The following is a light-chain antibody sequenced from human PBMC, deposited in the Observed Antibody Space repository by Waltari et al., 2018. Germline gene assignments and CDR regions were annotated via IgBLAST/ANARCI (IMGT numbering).Light chain of an antibody. CDR2: AAT. J-gene: IGKJ4*01. CDR1: QGITSY. V-gene: IGKV1-12*01. CDR3: QQANSFPLT. Sequence: DIQMTQSPSSVSASVGDRVTITWRASQGITSYLAWYQHKPGKAPKLLIYAATYLQSGVPSRFSGSGSGTYFTLTISSLQPEDFGIYYCQQANSFPLTFGGGTKVEIK.